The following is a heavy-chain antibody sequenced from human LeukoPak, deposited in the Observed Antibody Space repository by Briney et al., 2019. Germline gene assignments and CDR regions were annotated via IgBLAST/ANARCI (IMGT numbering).Heavy chain of an antibody. CDR2: IYYSGGT. D-gene: IGHD2-21*02. V-gene: IGHV4-61*01. Sequence: PSETLSLTCTVSGGSVSSGSYYWSWIRQPPGKGLEWIGYIYYSGGTNYNPSLKSRVTISVDTSKNQFSLKLSSVTAADTAVYYCARVGVAYCGGDCYSGVGAFDIWGQGTMVTVSS. CDR3: ARVGVAYCGGDCYSGVGAFDI. J-gene: IGHJ3*02. CDR1: GGSVSSGSYY.